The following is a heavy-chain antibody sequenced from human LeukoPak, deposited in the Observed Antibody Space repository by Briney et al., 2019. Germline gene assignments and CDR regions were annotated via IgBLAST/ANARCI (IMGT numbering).Heavy chain of an antibody. V-gene: IGHV4-39*07. CDR1: GGSISSSSYY. CDR2: PYYSGRT. J-gene: IGHJ6*03. D-gene: IGHD2-8*01. CDR3: ARCTTAWYYYMDV. Sequence: SETLSLTCTVSGGSISSSSYYWGWIRQPPGKGLEWIGSPYYSGRTYYNPSLKSRVTVSVDKSKNQFSLKLSSVTAADTAVYYCARCTTAWYYYMDVWGKGTTVTVSS.